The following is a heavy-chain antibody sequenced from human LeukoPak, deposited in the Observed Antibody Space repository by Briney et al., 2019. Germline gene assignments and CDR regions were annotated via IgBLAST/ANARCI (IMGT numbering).Heavy chain of an antibody. CDR2: IYYSGST. Sequence: PSETLSLTCTVSGGSISSSSYYWGWIRQPPGKGLEWIGSIYYSGSTYYNPSLKSRVTISVDTSKNQFSLELSSVAAADTAVYYCARLIGSQMATISDWFDPWGQGTLVTVSS. CDR1: GGSISSSSYY. V-gene: IGHV4-39*07. J-gene: IGHJ5*02. CDR3: ARLIGSQMATISDWFDP. D-gene: IGHD5-24*01.